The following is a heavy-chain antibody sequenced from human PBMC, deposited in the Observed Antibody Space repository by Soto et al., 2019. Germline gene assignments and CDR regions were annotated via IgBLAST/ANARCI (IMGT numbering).Heavy chain of an antibody. CDR1: GGSFSGYY. J-gene: IGHJ5*02. V-gene: IGHV4-34*01. CDR3: ARGLAGSSSNWFDP. CDR2: INHSGST. D-gene: IGHD6-13*01. Sequence: QVQLQQWGAGLLKPSETLSLTCAVYGGSFSGYYWSWIRQPPGKGLEWIGEINHSGSTNYNPSLKSRVTISVDTSKLPFSLKLSSVTAADTAVYYCARGLAGSSSNWFDPWGQGTLVTVSS.